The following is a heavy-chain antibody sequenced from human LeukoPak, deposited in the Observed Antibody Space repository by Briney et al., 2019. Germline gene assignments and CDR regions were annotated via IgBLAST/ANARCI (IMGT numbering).Heavy chain of an antibody. CDR1: GFTFSSYS. J-gene: IGHJ6*02. CDR2: ISSSSSYI. D-gene: IGHD1-26*01. Sequence: GGSLRLSCAASGFTFSSYSMNWVRQAPGKGLEWVSSISSSSSYIYYADSVKGRFTISRDNAKNSLYLQMNSLRAEDTAVYYCARGGSGSYYHLFYYYYYGMDVWGQGTTVTVSS. CDR3: ARGGSGSYYHLFYYYYYGMDV. V-gene: IGHV3-21*01.